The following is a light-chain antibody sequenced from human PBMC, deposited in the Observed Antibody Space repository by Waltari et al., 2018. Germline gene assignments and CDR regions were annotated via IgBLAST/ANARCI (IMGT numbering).Light chain of an antibody. V-gene: IGLV3-9*01. CDR3: QVWDSNTGRV. CDR2: RDK. CDR1: NLGRQY. Sequence: SYDLTQPGAVTVALGQTATITCDGDNLGRQYARWYQQRPGQAPLLVIYRDKERPSGISERFSASNSGRTATLTISRAQAGDEGDYFCQVWDSNTGRVFGGGTKVTVL. J-gene: IGLJ3*02.